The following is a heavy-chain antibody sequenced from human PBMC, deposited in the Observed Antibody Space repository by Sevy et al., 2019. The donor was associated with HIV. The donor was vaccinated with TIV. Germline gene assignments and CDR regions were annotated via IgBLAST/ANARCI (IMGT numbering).Heavy chain of an antibody. D-gene: IGHD3-10*01. Sequence: GGSLRLSCAASAFTFSSYAMHWVRQAPGKGLEWVAVISYDGNDKDYADSVKGRFTISRDNSKNTLYLQMNSLRIEDTAVYYCARAQGVLLWFGGFPLWGPGTLVTVSS. CDR3: ARAQGVLLWFGGFPL. J-gene: IGHJ5*02. V-gene: IGHV3-30*04. CDR1: AFTFSSYA. CDR2: ISYDGNDK.